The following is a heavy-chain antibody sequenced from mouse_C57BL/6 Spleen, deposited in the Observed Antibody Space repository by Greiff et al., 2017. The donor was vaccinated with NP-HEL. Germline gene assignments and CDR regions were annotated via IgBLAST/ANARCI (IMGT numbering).Heavy chain of an antibody. J-gene: IGHJ1*03. CDR1: GYTFTSYW. CDR3: ARSGTRHCSNWYFDG. Sequence: QVQLKQPGAELVKPGASVKLSCKASGYTFTSYWMHWVKQRPGQGLEWIGMIHPNSGSTNYNEKFKSKATLTVDKSSSTAYMQLSSLTSEDSAVYYGARSGTRHCSNWYFDGWGTGTTVTVS. D-gene: IGHD2-5*01. V-gene: IGHV1-64*01. CDR2: IHPNSGST.